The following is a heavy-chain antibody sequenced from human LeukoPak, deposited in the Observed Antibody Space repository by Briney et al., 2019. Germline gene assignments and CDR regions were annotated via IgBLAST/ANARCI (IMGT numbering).Heavy chain of an antibody. V-gene: IGHV3-11*05. CDR2: ISSSGSYT. D-gene: IGHD2-21*02. CDR1: GFTFSDYY. CDR3: ARDPATIMVVTDTNGFDI. J-gene: IGHJ3*02. Sequence: KPRGSLRLSCAASGFTFSDYYRSWIRQAPGKGLEWVSFISSSGSYTHYADSVKGRFTISRDNAKNSLYLQMNSLRTEDTAVYYCARDPATIMVVTDTNGFDIWGQGTLGSVSS.